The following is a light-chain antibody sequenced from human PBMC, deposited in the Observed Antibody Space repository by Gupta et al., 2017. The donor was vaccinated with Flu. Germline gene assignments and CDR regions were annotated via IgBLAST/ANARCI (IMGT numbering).Light chain of an antibody. CDR1: TCSVAISYY. CDR2: STI. CDR3: VQDICSGFWV. Sequence: TVIITGGWSTCSVAISYYHSLYQQTPVQTLRLLIYSTIMRSAGVPDGFSDSIRGNKAALTSTVAQADDESDYYCVQDICSGFWVFGGGTKLTVL. J-gene: IGLJ3*02. V-gene: IGLV8-61*01.